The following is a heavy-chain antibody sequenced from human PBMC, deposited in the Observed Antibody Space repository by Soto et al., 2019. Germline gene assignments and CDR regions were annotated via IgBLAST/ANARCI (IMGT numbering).Heavy chain of an antibody. Sequence: LKISCKGSGYTFTNYWIGWVRQMPGKGLEWMGIIYPGDSDTKYNPSFQGQVTISADKSITTTYLRWTSLKASDTAIYYCAASIFYYGMDVWGQGTTVTVSS. CDR2: IYPGDSDT. J-gene: IGHJ6*02. CDR1: GYTFTNYW. V-gene: IGHV5-51*01. CDR3: AASIFYYGMDV.